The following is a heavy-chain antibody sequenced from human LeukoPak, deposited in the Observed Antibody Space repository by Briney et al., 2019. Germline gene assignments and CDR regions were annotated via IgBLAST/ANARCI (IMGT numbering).Heavy chain of an antibody. J-gene: IGHJ4*02. Sequence: ASVKVSCKASGYTFTTYGISGVRQAAGQGGEGMGWISAYNGHTNYAQKLQGRVTLTTDTSTSTAYMELRSLRSDDTAVYYCARGPHERSGYPDDWGQGTLVTVSS. CDR1: GYTFTTYG. CDR2: ISAYNGHT. CDR3: ARGPHERSGYPDD. V-gene: IGHV1-18*01. D-gene: IGHD3-22*01.